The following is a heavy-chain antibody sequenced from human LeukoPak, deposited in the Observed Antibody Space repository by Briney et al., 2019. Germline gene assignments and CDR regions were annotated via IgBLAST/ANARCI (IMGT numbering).Heavy chain of an antibody. CDR2: ISGSGGST. V-gene: IGHV3-23*01. D-gene: IGHD5-18*01. J-gene: IGHJ5*02. CDR3: AKRYSYGSKGGSNWFDP. CDR1: GFTLSSYA. Sequence: GGSLRLSCAVSGFTLSSYAMSWVRQAPGKGLEWVSAISGSGGSTYYAGAVKGRFTISRDNSKNTLYLQMNSLRAEDTAVYYWAKRYSYGSKGGSNWFDPWGQGTLVTVSS.